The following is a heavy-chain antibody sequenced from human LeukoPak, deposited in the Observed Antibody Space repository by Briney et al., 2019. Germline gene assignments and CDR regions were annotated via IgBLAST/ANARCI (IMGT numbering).Heavy chain of an antibody. V-gene: IGHV1-2*02. CDR2: INPNSGGT. CDR3: ATLSDFWSGYSGIDY. D-gene: IGHD3-3*01. J-gene: IGHJ4*02. Sequence: ASVKVSCKASGYSFADYYMHWVRQAPGQGLEWMGWINPNSGGTNYAQKFQGRVTMTRDTSISTAYMELSRLRSDDTAVYYCATLSDFWSGYSGIDYWGQGTLVTVSS. CDR1: GYSFADYY.